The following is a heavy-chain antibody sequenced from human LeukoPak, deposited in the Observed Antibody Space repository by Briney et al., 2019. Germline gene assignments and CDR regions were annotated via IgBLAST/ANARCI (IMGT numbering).Heavy chain of an antibody. Sequence: GESLKISFKGSGXSFTNYCISWVRQMPGKGLEWMGRIDPSDSYTNYSPSFQGHVTISADKSISTAYLQWSSLKASDTAMYYCASVRVGYWGQGTLVTVSS. V-gene: IGHV5-10-1*01. J-gene: IGHJ4*02. CDR3: ASVRVGY. D-gene: IGHD1-26*01. CDR1: GXSFTNYC. CDR2: IDPSDSYT.